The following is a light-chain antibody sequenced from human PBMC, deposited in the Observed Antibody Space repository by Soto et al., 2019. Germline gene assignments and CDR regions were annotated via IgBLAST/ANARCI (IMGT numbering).Light chain of an antibody. V-gene: IGKV3D-15*01. CDR3: QQYNSYS. Sequence: EIVMTQSPGTLSVSPGEGATLSCRASQSVSTKIAWYQQKPGQAPRLLIYGASSRATGIPARFSGSGSGTEFTLTISSLQSDDFATYYCQQYNSYSFGQGTKVDIK. CDR1: QSVSTK. J-gene: IGKJ1*01. CDR2: GAS.